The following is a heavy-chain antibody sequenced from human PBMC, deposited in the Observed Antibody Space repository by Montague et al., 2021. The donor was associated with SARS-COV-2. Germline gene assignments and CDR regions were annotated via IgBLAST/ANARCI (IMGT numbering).Heavy chain of an antibody. J-gene: IGHJ6*02. V-gene: IGHV3-21*01. CDR1: GFTFSSYS. CDR3: ARSYSSSWYFGFGMDV. CDR2: ISSSSSYI. D-gene: IGHD6-13*01. Sequence: SLRLSCAASGFTFSSYSMNWVRQAPGKGLEWVSSISSSSSYIYYADSVKGRFTISRDNAKNSLYLQMNSLRAEDTAVYYCARSYSSSWYFGFGMDVGGQGPTVTVSS.